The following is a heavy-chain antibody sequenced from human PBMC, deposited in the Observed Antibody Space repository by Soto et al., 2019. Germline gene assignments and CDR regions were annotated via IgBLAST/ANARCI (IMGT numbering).Heavy chain of an antibody. CDR1: GFTFSSYA. D-gene: IGHD1-7*01. CDR3: AKDLLELYDYFDY. J-gene: IGHJ4*02. V-gene: IGHV3-23*01. Sequence: GGSLRLSCAASGFTFSSYAMSWVRQAPGKGLEWVSAISGSGGSTHYADSVKGRFTISRDNSKNTLYLQMNSLRAEDTAVYYCAKDLLELYDYFDYWGQGTLVTVSS. CDR2: ISGSGGST.